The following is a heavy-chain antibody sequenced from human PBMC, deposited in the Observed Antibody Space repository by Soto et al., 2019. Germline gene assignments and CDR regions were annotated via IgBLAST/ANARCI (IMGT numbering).Heavy chain of an antibody. J-gene: IGHJ4*02. CDR3: VATREDS. Sequence: ASVKVSCKASGYTFTSYAMHWVRQAPGQRLEWMGWVNAGNGNTKYSQKFQGRVTITRDTSASTAYMELSSLRSEDTSLVVAVATREDSWGQGTLVTVSS. V-gene: IGHV1-3*01. D-gene: IGHD5-12*01. CDR2: VNAGNGNT. CDR1: GYTFTSYA.